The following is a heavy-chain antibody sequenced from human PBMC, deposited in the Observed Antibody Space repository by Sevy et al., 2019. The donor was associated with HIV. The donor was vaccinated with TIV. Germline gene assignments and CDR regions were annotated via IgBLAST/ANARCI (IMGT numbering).Heavy chain of an antibody. CDR2: LSYDDSDE. CDR1: GFIFSTSP. V-gene: IGHV3-30-3*02. D-gene: IGHD3-10*01. CDR3: AKDDLGSIDY. J-gene: IGHJ4*02. Sequence: GGSLRLSCAASGFIFSTSPMHWVRQAPSKGLEWVAILSYDDSDENYADSVKGRFTISRDNSKNTLYLQMNSLGTEDTAVYYCAKDDLGSIDYWGQGTLVTVSS.